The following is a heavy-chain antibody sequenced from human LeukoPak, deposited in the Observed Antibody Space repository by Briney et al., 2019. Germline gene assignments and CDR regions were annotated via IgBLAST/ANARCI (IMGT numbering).Heavy chain of an antibody. CDR1: GGFISSYY. D-gene: IGHD4-17*01. CDR3: ARGQMVYGDYYYFDY. CDR2: IYYSGST. J-gene: IGHJ4*02. V-gene: IGHV4-59*01. Sequence: SETLSLTCTVSGGFISSYYWSWIRQPPGKGLEWIGYIYYSGSTNYNPSLKSRVTISVDTSKNQFSLKLSSVTAADTAVYYCARGQMVYGDYYYFDYWGQGTLVTVSS.